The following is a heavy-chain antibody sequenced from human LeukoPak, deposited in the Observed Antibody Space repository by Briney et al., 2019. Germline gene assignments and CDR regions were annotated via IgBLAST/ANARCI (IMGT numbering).Heavy chain of an antibody. CDR2: IYSGGST. CDR1: GFTVSSNY. Sequence: GGSLRLSCAASGFTVSSNYMSWVRQAPGKGLEWVSVIYSGGSTYYADSVKGRFTIPRDNSKNTLYLQMNSLRAEDTAVYYCARVGSSGPADFDYWGQGTLVTVSS. D-gene: IGHD6-19*01. CDR3: ARVGSSGPADFDY. V-gene: IGHV3-53*01. J-gene: IGHJ4*02.